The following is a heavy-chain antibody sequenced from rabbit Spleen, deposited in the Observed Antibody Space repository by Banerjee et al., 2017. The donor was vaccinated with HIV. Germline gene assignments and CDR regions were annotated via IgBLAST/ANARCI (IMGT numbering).Heavy chain of an antibody. D-gene: IGHD4-2*01. J-gene: IGHJ6*01. V-gene: IGHV1S45*01. CDR2: INTATGKA. CDR1: GFSFSDRDV. Sequence: QEQLEESGGGLVKPEGSLTLTCKASGFSFSDRDVMCWVRQAPGKGLEWIACINTATGKAVYASWAKGRFTISKTSSTTVTLQMTSLTAADTATYFCGRSAGLGNRLDLWGPGTLVTVS. CDR3: GRSAGLGNRLDL.